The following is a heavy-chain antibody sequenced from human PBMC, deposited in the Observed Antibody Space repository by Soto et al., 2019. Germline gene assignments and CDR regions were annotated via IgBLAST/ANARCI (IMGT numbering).Heavy chain of an antibody. V-gene: IGHV1-8*01. Sequence: ASVKVSCKASGYTFTSYDINWVRQATGQGLEWMGWMNPNSGNTGYAQKFQGRVTMTRNTSISTAYMELSSLRSEDTAVYYCARVFYDILTGYYTPSMDVWGQGTTVTVSS. CDR1: GYTFTSYD. D-gene: IGHD3-9*01. J-gene: IGHJ6*02. CDR3: ARVFYDILTGYYTPSMDV. CDR2: MNPNSGNT.